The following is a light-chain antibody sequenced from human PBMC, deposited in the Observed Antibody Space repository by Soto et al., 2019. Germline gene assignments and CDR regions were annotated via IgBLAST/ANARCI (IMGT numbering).Light chain of an antibody. V-gene: IGLV1-40*01. CDR1: GSNIGAGYD. CDR3: QSYDSSLSGWV. CDR2: GNT. Sequence: QSVLTQPPSASGAPGQRVTISCTGSGSNIGAGYDVHWYQQLPGTAPKLLIYGNTNRPSGVPDRFSGSKSGTSASLAITGLQAEDEADYYCQSYDSSLSGWVFGGGTKLTVL. J-gene: IGLJ3*02.